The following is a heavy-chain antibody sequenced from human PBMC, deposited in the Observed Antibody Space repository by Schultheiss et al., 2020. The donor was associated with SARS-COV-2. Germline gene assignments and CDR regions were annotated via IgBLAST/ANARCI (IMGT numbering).Heavy chain of an antibody. CDR1: GFTFSSYS. Sequence: GSLRLSCAASGFTFSSYSMNWVRQAPGKGLEWIGEIYHSGSTYYNPSLKSRVSISLDTSKNQFSLKLSSVTAADTAVYYCARGIAATRRPHYYYYYYMDVWGKGTTVTVSS. V-gene: IGHV4-4*02. CDR3: ARGIAATRRPHYYYYYYMDV. J-gene: IGHJ6*03. D-gene: IGHD2-15*01. CDR2: IYHSGST.